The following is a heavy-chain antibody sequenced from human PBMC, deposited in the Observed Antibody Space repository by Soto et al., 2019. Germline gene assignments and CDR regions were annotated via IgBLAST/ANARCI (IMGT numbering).Heavy chain of an antibody. Sequence: ASVKVSRKVSGYTLTELSMHWVRQAPGKGLEWMGGFDPEDGETIYAQKFQGRVTMTEDTSTDTAYMELSSLRSEDTAVYYCATDQGHIYCSGGSCYSGFDYWGQGTLVTVSS. CDR1: GYTLTELS. CDR2: FDPEDGET. V-gene: IGHV1-24*01. J-gene: IGHJ4*02. D-gene: IGHD2-15*01. CDR3: ATDQGHIYCSGGSCYSGFDY.